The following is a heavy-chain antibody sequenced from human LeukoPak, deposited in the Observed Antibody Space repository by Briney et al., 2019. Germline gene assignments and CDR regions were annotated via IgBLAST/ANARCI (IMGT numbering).Heavy chain of an antibody. CDR2: INHSGST. J-gene: IGHJ5*02. V-gene: IGHV4-34*01. D-gene: IGHD6-19*01. CDR3: ARLYSSRWYGIKWFEL. Sequence: SETLSLNCTVSGGSISGYYWSWIRQPPGKGREWIGDINHSGSTNYNPSLKSRVTISVDTSKNQFSLKLSSVTAADTAVYYWARLYSSRWYGIKWFELCGQGTLVTVSS. CDR1: GGSISGYY.